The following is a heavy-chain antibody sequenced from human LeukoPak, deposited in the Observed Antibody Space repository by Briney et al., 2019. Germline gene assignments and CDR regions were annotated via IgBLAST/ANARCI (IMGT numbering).Heavy chain of an antibody. CDR2: ISSSGRTI. J-gene: IGHJ4*02. Sequence: PGGSLRLSCAASGFTFSTYSMNWVRQAPGKGLEWVSYISSSGRTIYYADSVKGRFTISRDDAKPSLYLQMNGLRDEDTAVYYCARSEWLTDFDYWGQGTLVTVSS. CDR1: GFTFSTYS. CDR3: ARSEWLTDFDY. D-gene: IGHD6-19*01. V-gene: IGHV3-48*02.